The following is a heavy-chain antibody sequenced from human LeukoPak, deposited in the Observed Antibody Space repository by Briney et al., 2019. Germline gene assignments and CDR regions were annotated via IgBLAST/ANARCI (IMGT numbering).Heavy chain of an antibody. CDR1: GGSISSYY. Sequence: SETLSLTCTVSGGSISSYYWSWIRQPAGKGLEWIGRIYTSGSTNYNPSLKSRVTMSVDTSKNQFSLKLSSVPAADTAVYYCARDSAIQLWGGYYYYMDVWGKGTTVTVSS. V-gene: IGHV4-4*07. D-gene: IGHD5-18*01. CDR2: IYTSGST. J-gene: IGHJ6*03. CDR3: ARDSAIQLWGGYYYYMDV.